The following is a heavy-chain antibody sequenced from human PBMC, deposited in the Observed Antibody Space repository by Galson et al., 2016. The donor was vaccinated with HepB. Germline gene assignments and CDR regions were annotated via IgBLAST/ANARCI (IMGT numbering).Heavy chain of an antibody. Sequence: SGAEVKKPGESLKVSCKGPGYDFSTHWLGWVRQMPGKGLEWMGIVYPGDSEARYSPSFQGQVTISADKSINTAYLHWKSLKASDTAIYYCARHEKNYYDNSGYHLWGQGTMVTVSS. CDR3: ARHEKNYYDNSGYHL. CDR1: GYDFSTHW. V-gene: IGHV5-51*01. J-gene: IGHJ3*01. CDR2: VYPGDSEA. D-gene: IGHD3-22*01.